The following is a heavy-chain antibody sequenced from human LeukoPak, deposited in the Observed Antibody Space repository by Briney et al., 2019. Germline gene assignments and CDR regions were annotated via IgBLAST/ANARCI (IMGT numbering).Heavy chain of an antibody. Sequence: PSETLSLTCTVSGGSISNYYWSWIRQPPGKGLEYIGYISYSGNTNYNPSLKSRVTISVDTSKKQFSLKLSSVTAADTAVYYCARLRVVVAATLGGNWFDPWGQGTLVTVSS. V-gene: IGHV4-59*08. CDR1: GGSISNYY. CDR2: ISYSGNT. D-gene: IGHD2-15*01. CDR3: ARLRVVVAATLGGNWFDP. J-gene: IGHJ5*02.